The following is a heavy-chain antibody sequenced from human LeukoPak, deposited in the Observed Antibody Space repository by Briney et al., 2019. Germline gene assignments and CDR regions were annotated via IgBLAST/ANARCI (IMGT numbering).Heavy chain of an antibody. CDR3: AKGRGYYDSSGYDI. J-gene: IGHJ3*02. D-gene: IGHD3-22*01. Sequence: HPGGSLRLSCAASGFTFSSYGMHWVRQAPGKGLEWVSAISGSGGSTYYADSVKGRFTISRDNSKNTLYLQMNSLRAEDTAVYYCAKGRGYYDSSGYDIWGQGTMVTVSS. CDR2: ISGSGGST. V-gene: IGHV3-23*01. CDR1: GFTFSSYG.